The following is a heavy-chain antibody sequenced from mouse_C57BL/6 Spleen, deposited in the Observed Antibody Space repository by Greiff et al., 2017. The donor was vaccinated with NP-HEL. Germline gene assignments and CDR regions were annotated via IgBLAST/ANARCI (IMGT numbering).Heavy chain of an antibody. V-gene: IGHV1-82*01. Sequence: QVQLQQSGPELVKPGASVKISCKASGYAFSSSWMNWVKQRPGKGLEWIGRIYPGDGDTNYNGKFKGKATLTADKSSSTAYMQLSSLTSEDSAVYFRARVTTERYFDVWGTGTTVTVSS. J-gene: IGHJ1*03. D-gene: IGHD1-1*01. CDR2: IYPGDGDT. CDR3: ARVTTERYFDV. CDR1: GYAFSSSW.